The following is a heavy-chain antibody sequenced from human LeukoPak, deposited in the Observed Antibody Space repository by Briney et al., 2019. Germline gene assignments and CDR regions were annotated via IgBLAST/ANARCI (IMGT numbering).Heavy chain of an antibody. CDR2: ISAYNGNT. Sequence: ASVKVSCTASGYTFTSYGIRWVRQAPGQGLEWMGWISAYNGNTNYAQKLQGKVTMTTDTSTSTAYMELRSLRSDDTAVYYCARDLTEKYYGSGSYPYYFDYWGQGTLVTVSS. CDR3: ARDLTEKYYGSGSYPYYFDY. CDR1: GYTFTSYG. V-gene: IGHV1-18*01. J-gene: IGHJ4*02. D-gene: IGHD3-10*01.